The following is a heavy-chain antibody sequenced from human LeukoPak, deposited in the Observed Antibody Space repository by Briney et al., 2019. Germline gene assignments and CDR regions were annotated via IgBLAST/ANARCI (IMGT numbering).Heavy chain of an antibody. CDR2: IYPGDSNA. D-gene: IGHD3-10*01. V-gene: IGHV5-51*01. CDR3: AREGSYTGSDTHEY. CDR1: GFTFTNYY. Sequence: GDSLKISCRTSGFTFTNYYIGSVRQMPGKGLEWMGIIYPGDSNARYGPSFQGQVTMSVDKSINTAYLQWSSLRASDTAMYYCAREGSYTGSDTHEYWGQGTLVTVSS. J-gene: IGHJ4*02.